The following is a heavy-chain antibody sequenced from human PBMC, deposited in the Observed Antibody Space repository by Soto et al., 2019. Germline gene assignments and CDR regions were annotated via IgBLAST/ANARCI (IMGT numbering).Heavy chain of an antibody. Sequence: GGFLRLSCAASRFTFSSYWRSWVRQAPGKGLEWVANIKQDGSEKYYVDSVKGRFTISRDNAKNSLYLQMNSLRADDTAVYYCAREVPYGAKPKFTIDYWGQGTLVTVSS. CDR3: AREVPYGAKPKFTIDY. CDR2: IKQDGSEK. J-gene: IGHJ4*02. D-gene: IGHD1-26*01. V-gene: IGHV3-7*01. CDR1: RFTFSSYW.